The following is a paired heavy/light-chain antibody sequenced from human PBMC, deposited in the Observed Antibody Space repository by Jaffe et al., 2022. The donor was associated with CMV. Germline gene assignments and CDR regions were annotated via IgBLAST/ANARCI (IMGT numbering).Light chain of an antibody. J-gene: IGLJ2*01. V-gene: IGLV4-69*01. Sequence: QVVLTQSPSVSASLGAPVKLTCTLSSAHSAYDIAWHQQQPERGPRYLMKLNGDGSHTKGDGIPDRFSGSSSGAERYLIISSLQSEDEADYYCQTWGTDIGVFGGGTKLSVL. CDR3: QTWGTDIGV. CDR1: SAHSAYD. CDR2: LNGDGSH.
Heavy chain of an antibody. CDR3: GKDHLVGAQWAIDY. CDR2: ISYSGRNI. Sequence: QLQLVESGGGVVQPGGSLRLSCAASGFTFGIYGMYWVRRAPGKGLESVAVISYSGRNIDYADSVKGRFTISRDNSENTLYLQMNSLRPEDTAMYYCGKDHLVGAQWAIDYWGQGTLVTVSS. CDR1: GFTFGIYG. J-gene: IGHJ4*02. D-gene: IGHD1-26*01. V-gene: IGHV3-30*18.